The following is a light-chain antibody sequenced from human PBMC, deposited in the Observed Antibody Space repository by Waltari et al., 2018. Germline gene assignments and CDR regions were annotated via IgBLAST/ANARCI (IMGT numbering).Light chain of an antibody. J-gene: IGLJ2*01. CDR1: RSNIGENY. Sequence: SVLTQPPSVSAAPGQKVTISCSGRRSNIGENYLSWYQQLPGTAPKLLIYDNNKRPSGIPDRVSGSKSGTSATLGITGLQTEDEADYYCSSYTANSLVLFGGGTKVTVL. CDR3: SSYTANSLVL. CDR2: DNN. V-gene: IGLV1-51*01.